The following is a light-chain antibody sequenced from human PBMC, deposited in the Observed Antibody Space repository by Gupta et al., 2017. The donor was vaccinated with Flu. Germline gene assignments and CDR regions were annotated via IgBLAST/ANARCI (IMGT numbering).Light chain of an antibody. CDR2: GSS. CDR1: QVIGSY. Sequence: DIQLTQSPSFLSTSVGDRVTITCRASQVIGSYLAWYQQKPGKAPKLLIYGSSTWQRGVPSRFSGSGCGTEFTLTISSRQPEDFAAYYCQQPKNYPPITFGQGTPLDIK. V-gene: IGKV1-9*01. CDR3: QQPKNYPPIT. J-gene: IGKJ5*01.